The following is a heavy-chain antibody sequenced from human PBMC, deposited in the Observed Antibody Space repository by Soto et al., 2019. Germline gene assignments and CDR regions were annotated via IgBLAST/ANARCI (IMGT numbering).Heavy chain of an antibody. D-gene: IGHD3-22*01. CDR2: ISYDGSNK. CDR1: GFTFSSYG. Sequence: QVQLVESGGGVVQPGRSLRLSCAASGFTFSSYGMHWVRQAPGKGLEWVAVISYDGSNKYYADSVKGRFTISRDNSKNTLYLQMNSLRAEDTAVYYCAKDGTTYYYDSSGPPHFDYWGQGTLVTVSS. CDR3: AKDGTTYYYDSSGPPHFDY. J-gene: IGHJ4*02. V-gene: IGHV3-30*18.